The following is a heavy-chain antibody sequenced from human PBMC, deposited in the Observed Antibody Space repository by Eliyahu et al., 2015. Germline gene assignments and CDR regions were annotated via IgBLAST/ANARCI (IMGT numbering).Heavy chain of an antibody. J-gene: IGHJ4*02. CDR3: ARQGPQGPTTGPADY. CDR2: IDRSGGT. Sequence: QVQLQESGPGLVKPSETLSLSCAVSGYSITSGHYWGWMRLAPGKGLEWIGTIDRSGGTYYNPSLVSRVTMSVDTAKNQISLKMNSVTAADTAIYYCARQGPQGPTTGPADYWGQGTPVTVSS. D-gene: IGHD1-14*01. CDR1: GYSITSGHY. V-gene: IGHV4-38-2*01.